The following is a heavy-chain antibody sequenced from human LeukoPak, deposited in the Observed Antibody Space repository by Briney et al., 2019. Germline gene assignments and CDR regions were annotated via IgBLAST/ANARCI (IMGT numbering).Heavy chain of an antibody. V-gene: IGHV4-59*01. CDR2: IHYSGST. CDR1: GFTFKNAW. Sequence: PGGSLRLSCAASGFTFKNAWMSWVRQAPGKGLEWIGYIHYSGSTNYNPALKSRVAISVDTSKNQFSLKLSSVTAADTAIYYCARMKYRSGYDDAFDIWGQGTVVTVSS. CDR3: ARMKYRSGYDDAFDI. J-gene: IGHJ3*02. D-gene: IGHD5-18*01.